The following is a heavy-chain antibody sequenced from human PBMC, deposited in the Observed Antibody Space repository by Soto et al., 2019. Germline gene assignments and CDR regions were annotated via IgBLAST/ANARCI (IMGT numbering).Heavy chain of an antibody. CDR1: GFTFSSHA. D-gene: IGHD3-3*01. CDR2: ISGSGSNT. CDR3: AKRVTIFGVVKLSPEIDY. J-gene: IGHJ4*02. V-gene: IGHV3-23*01. Sequence: VQLLESGGRLVQPGGSLRLSCAASGFTFSSHAMSWVRQAPGKGLEWVSGISGSGSNTYYADSVKGRFTISRDNFKNTLYLQMSSLRAEDTALYYCAKRVTIFGVVKLSPEIDYWGQGALVTVSS.